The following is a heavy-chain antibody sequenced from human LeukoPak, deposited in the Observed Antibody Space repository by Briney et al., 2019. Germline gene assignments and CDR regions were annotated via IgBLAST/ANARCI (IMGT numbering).Heavy chain of an antibody. V-gene: IGHV3-23*01. D-gene: IGHD2-15*01. J-gene: IGHJ5*02. CDR1: GFTFSSYA. CDR3: AKDHRVGQLLLLP. Sequence: PGGSLRLSCAASGFTFSSYAMRWVRQAPGMGLEWVSTISGGGGSTYYADSVKGRFTISRDNSKNTLYLQMNNLRAEDTAVYYCAKDHRVGQLLLLPWGQGTLVTVSS. CDR2: ISGGGGST.